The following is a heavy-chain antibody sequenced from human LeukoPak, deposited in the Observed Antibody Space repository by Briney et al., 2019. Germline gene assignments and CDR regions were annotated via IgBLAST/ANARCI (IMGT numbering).Heavy chain of an antibody. V-gene: IGHV3-23*01. CDR2: ISGSGGST. J-gene: IGHJ4*02. CDR1: GFTFSSYA. D-gene: IGHD3-10*01. Sequence: PGGSLRLSCAASGFTFSSYAMSWVRQAPGKGLEWVSAISGSGGSTYYADSVKGRFTISRDNAKNSLYLRMSSLRAEDTAVYYCARVRVSYYFDYWGQGTLVTVSS. CDR3: ARVRVSYYFDY.